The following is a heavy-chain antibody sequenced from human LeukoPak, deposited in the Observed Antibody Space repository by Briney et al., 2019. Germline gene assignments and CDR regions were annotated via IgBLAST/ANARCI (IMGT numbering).Heavy chain of an antibody. CDR1: GFTFSSYW. Sequence: SGGSLRLSCAAYGFTFSSYWMSWVRQAPGKVLEWVANIKQEGSEKYYVDSVKGRFTISRDSAKNSLYLQMNSLRAEDTAVYYCARLQYSFLYGSGSYGVDYWGQGTLVTVSS. D-gene: IGHD3-10*01. J-gene: IGHJ4*02. CDR2: IKQEGSEK. V-gene: IGHV3-7*01. CDR3: ARLQYSFLYGSGSYGVDY.